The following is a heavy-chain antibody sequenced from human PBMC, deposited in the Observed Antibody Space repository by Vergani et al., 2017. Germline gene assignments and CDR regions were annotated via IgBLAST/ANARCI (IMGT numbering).Heavy chain of an antibody. D-gene: IGHD3-3*01. CDR2: IYYCGST. J-gene: IGHJ4*02. CDR3: AREITIFGVVDY. V-gene: IGHV4-31*03. CDR1: GGSISSGGYY. Sequence: QVQLQESGPGLVKPSQTLSLTCTVSGGSISSGGYYWSWIRQHPGKGLEWIGYIYYCGSTYYNPSLKSRVTISVDTSKNQFSLKLSSVTAADTAVYYCAREITIFGVVDYWGQGTLVTVSS.